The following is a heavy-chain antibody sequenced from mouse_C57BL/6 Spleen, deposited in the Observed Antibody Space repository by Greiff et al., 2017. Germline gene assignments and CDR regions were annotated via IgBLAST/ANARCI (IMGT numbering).Heavy chain of an antibody. CDR1: GYTFTSYW. V-gene: IGHV1-59*01. CDR2: IDPSDSYT. Sequence: VQLQQPGAELVRPGTSVKLSCKASGYTFTSYWMHWVKQRPGQGLEWIGVIDPSDSYTNYNHKFKGKATLTVDPSYSTAYIQLSSLTSKYSAVYYCASCSSLYCAMDYWGQGTSVTVSS. J-gene: IGHJ4*01. D-gene: IGHD1-1*01. CDR3: ASCSSLYCAMDY.